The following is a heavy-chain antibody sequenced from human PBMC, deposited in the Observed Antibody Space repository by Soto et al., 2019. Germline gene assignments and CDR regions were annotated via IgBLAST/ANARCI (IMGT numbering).Heavy chain of an antibody. CDR1: GGNFNNYA. J-gene: IGHJ3*01. CDR2: IIPIIDTT. D-gene: IGHD2-21*01. V-gene: IGHV1-69*06. CDR3: ARGPRDGEAFRL. Sequence: QVQLVQSGAEVKKPGSSVKVSCKASGGNFNNYAISWVRQAPAQGLQWMGGIIPIIDTTHYAQKLQGRVTSSADRGRTTVYMELTGLTSADSATYFGARGPRDGEAFRLWGQGTVVTVSS.